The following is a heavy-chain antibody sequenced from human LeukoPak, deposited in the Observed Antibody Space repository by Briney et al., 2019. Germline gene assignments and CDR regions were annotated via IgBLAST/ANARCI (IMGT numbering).Heavy chain of an antibody. CDR1: RFTFSSYP. Sequence: RSLTLTFVATRFTFSSYPMHWLRQAPSKGREGVAVISCDGSNTYYADSVRGRFTISRDNSKNTLYLQMNSLTAEDTAVYYCVREATGYSFADYWGQGTLVSVSS. CDR3: VREATGYSFADY. J-gene: IGHJ4*02. D-gene: IGHD1-26*01. V-gene: IGHV3-30*04. CDR2: ISCDGSNT.